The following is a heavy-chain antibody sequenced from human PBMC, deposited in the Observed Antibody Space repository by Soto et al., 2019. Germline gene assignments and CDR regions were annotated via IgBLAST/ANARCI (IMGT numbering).Heavy chain of an antibody. CDR2: ISAFNDKT. D-gene: IGHD2-15*01. CDR1: GYTFTTYG. V-gene: IGHV1-18*01. J-gene: IGHJ4*02. Sequence: QVLLVQSGGEVQKPGASVKVSCKTSGYTFTTYGVSWVRQAPGQGLEWLGWISAFNDKTKYAHNFEDRLTVTIDKTTSTAYMELSNLRSDDTAVYYCARTPFTGCSDHWGQGTLVMVSS. CDR3: ARTPFTGCSDH.